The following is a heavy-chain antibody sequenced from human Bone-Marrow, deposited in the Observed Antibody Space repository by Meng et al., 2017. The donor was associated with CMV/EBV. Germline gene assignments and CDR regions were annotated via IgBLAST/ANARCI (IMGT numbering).Heavy chain of an antibody. V-gene: IGHV3-15*05. J-gene: IGHJ4*02. CDR3: STGGYSSGWEC. CDR2: NKSKTDGGTT. Sequence: GESLKISCAASGFTFSSYSMNWVRQAPGKGLEWVGRNKSKTDGGTTDYAASVKGRFTISRDDSKNTLSLQMNSLKTEDTAVYFCSTGGYSSGWECWGQGTLVTVSS. CDR1: GFTFSSYS. D-gene: IGHD6-19*01.